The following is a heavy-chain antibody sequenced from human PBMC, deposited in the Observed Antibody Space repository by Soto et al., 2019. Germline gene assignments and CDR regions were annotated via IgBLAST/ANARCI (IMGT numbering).Heavy chain of an antibody. CDR2: IYYSGST. J-gene: IGHJ4*02. V-gene: IGHV4-39*01. CDR3: ASPYGYDY. CDR1: GGSISSSSYY. Sequence: PSETLSLTCTVSGGSISSSSYYWGWIRQPPGKGLEWIGSIYYSGSTYYNPSLKSRVTISVDTSKNQFSLKLSSVTAADTAVYYCASPYGYDYWGQGTLVTVSS. D-gene: IGHD5-18*01.